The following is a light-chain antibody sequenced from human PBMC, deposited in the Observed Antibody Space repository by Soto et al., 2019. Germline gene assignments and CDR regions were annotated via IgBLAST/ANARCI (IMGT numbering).Light chain of an antibody. CDR1: QGISNN. Sequence: DMQMTQSPSSLSASVGDRVTITCRASQGISNNLAWYQQKPGKVPKLLIYAASTLQSGVPSRFSGSGSGTDFNLTNSSLQPEDVATYYCQKYNSAPRTFGQGTKVEIK. CDR3: QKYNSAPRT. V-gene: IGKV1-27*01. J-gene: IGKJ1*01. CDR2: AAS.